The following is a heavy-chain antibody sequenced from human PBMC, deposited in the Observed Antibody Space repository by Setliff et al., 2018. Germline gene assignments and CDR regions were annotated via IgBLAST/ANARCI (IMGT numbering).Heavy chain of an antibody. Sequence: ASVKVSCKASGYTFTNYGVTWVRQAPGQGLEWMGWIGAYNGNTYNAHKFQGRVTMTSDTSTSTVYMELRSLRFDDTALYYCARDWPNTIADYWGQGTLVTVSS. CDR2: IGAYNGNT. CDR1: GYTFTNYG. V-gene: IGHV1-18*01. D-gene: IGHD3-10*01. J-gene: IGHJ4*02. CDR3: ARDWPNTIADY.